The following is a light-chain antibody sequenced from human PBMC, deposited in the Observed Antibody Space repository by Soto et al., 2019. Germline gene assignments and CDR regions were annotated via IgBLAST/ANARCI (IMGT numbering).Light chain of an antibody. Sequence: QSALTQPPSVSGAPGQRVTISCTGSSSNIGAGYDVHWYQQLPGTVPKLLIYGNSNRPSGVPDRFSGSKSGTSASLAITGLQAEDEADYYCQSYDSSLSGSWVFGGGTKLTVL. V-gene: IGLV1-40*01. CDR3: QSYDSSLSGSWV. CDR2: GNS. J-gene: IGLJ3*02. CDR1: SSNIGAGYD.